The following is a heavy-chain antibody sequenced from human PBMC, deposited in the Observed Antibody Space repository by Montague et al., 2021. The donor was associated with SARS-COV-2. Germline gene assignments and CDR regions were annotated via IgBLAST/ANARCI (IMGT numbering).Heavy chain of an antibody. CDR2: IYSGGSST. D-gene: IGHD3-22*01. V-gene: IGHV3-23*03. CDR1: GFPFNSYA. J-gene: IGHJ4*02. CDR3: AKTHRYYNRNFDY. Sequence: SLRLSFSASGFPFNSYAMSWVRQAPGNGLEWVSIIYSGGSSTYYADSVKGRFTISRDTSKNTLYLQMNSMIAEDTAIYYCAKTHRYYNRNFDYWGQGTLVTGSS.